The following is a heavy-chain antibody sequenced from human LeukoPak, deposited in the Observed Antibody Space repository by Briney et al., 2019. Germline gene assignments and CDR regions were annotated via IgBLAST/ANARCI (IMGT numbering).Heavy chain of an antibody. V-gene: IGHV3-30*03. Sequence: GGSLRLSCAASGFTFSSYGMHWVRQAPGKGLEWVAVISYDGSNKYYADSVKGRFTISRDNSKNTLYLQMNSLRAEDTAVYYCARDMTTETTGDYWGQGTLVTVSS. CDR3: ARDMTTETTGDY. D-gene: IGHD4-17*01. J-gene: IGHJ4*02. CDR1: GFTFSSYG. CDR2: ISYDGSNK.